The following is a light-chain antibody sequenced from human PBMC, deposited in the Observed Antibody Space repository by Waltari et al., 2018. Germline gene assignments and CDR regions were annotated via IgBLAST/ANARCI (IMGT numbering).Light chain of an antibody. CDR2: GAS. V-gene: IGKV3-15*01. CDR3: HQYHDWPQM. Sequence: PPSCRASQSVSRHLAWYQHKVGLAPRLLIYGASTRATGVPARFSGSGSGTEFTLTISSLQSEDFAVYYCHQYHDWPQMFGQGTKVELK. J-gene: IGKJ1*01. CDR1: QSVSRH.